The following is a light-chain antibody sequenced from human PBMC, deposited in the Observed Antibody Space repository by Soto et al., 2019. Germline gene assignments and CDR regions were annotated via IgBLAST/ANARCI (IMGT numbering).Light chain of an antibody. V-gene: IGKV1-5*01. CDR1: KAIGSS. CDR3: QQYETFSGT. Sequence: DIQMTQSPSTLSGSVGDRVTITCRASKAIGSSFAWYRQKPGKVPEVLIYGASTLQNGVPSRFSGSGSGTKFTLTIASLQPDDFATYYCQQYETFSGTFGPGTKVDIK. CDR2: GAS. J-gene: IGKJ1*01.